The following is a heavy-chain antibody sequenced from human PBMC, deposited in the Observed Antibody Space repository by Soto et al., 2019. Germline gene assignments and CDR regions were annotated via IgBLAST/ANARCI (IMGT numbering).Heavy chain of an antibody. V-gene: IGHV4-4*02. CDR2: IYHSGNT. D-gene: IGHD2-2*01. J-gene: IGHJ4*02. CDR1: SGSISSSNW. CDR3: ARVDLGYCSSLSCYAPFDY. Sequence: SETLSLTCAVSSGSISSSNWWSWVRQPPGKGLEWIGEIYHSGNTNYNPSLKSRVTISVDKSKNQFSLKLSSVTAADTAVYYCARVDLGYCSSLSCYAPFDYWGQGTLVTVSS.